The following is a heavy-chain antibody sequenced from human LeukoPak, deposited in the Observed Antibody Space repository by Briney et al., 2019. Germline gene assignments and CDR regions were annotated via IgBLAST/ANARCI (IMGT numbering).Heavy chain of an antibody. D-gene: IGHD3-10*01. CDR2: ISGSGDST. CDR3: AKDLDRPMGYYGSQGPYYFGS. Sequence: PGGSLRLSCATSGFTLSSYTMSWVRQAPGKGLQWVSSISGSGDSTYYADSVKGRFSISRDNSKNTLYLQMNSLRAEDTAVYYCAKDLDRPMGYYGSQGPYYFGSGGQGALVTVSS. J-gene: IGHJ4*02. CDR1: GFTLSSYT. V-gene: IGHV3-23*01.